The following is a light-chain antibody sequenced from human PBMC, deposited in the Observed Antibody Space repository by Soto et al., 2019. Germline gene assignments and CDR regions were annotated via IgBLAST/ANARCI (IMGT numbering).Light chain of an antibody. Sequence: DIQLTQSPSFLSASLGDRVTITCRASQGISSYLAWYQQKPGKAPKLLIYAASTLQSGVPSRFSGSGSGTEFTLTISSLQPEDFATYYCQQLNSYPRTFGGGTKVDIK. CDR2: AAS. CDR3: QQLNSYPRT. J-gene: IGKJ4*01. CDR1: QGISSY. V-gene: IGKV1-9*01.